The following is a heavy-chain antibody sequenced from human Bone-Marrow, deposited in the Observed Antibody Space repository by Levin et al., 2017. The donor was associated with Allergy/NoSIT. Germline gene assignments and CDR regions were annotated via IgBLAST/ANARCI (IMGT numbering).Heavy chain of an antibody. CDR2: MLYGGSS. D-gene: IGHD6-6*01. CDR3: ARGDRYTSSPFDY. J-gene: IGHJ4*01. CDR1: GGSITTYYY. Sequence: PSETLSLTCTVSGGSITTYYYWGWIRQPPGKGLEWIGSMLYGGSSYYNPSLESRVTISADASKRQVSLKLNSVTAADTAVYFCARGDRYTSSPFDYWGQGTLVTVSS. V-gene: IGHV4-39*07.